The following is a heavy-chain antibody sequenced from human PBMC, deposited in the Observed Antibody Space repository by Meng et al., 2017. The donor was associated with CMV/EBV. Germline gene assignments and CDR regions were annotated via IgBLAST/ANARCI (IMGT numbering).Heavy chain of an antibody. CDR3: AAADFWSGSYYDYGMDV. V-gene: IGHV1-69*05. CDR1: GGTFSSYA. Sequence: SVKVSCKASGGTFSSYAISWVRQAPGQGLEWMGGIIPIFGTANYAQKFQGRVTITTDESTSTAYMELSSLRSEDTAVYYCAAADFWSGSYYDYGMDVWGQGTTVTVSS. J-gene: IGHJ6*02. D-gene: IGHD3-3*01. CDR2: IIPIFGTA.